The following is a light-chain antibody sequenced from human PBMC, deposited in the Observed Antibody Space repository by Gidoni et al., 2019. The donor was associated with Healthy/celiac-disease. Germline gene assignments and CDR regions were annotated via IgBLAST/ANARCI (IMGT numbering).Light chain of an antibody. V-gene: IGKV1-9*01. J-gene: IGKJ5*01. CDR3: QQLNSYLIP. Sequence: IELTQSPSSLSASVGDRVTITCRASQCSSSYLAWYQQKPGKAPKLLIYAASTLQSGVPSRFSGSGSGTDFTLTLRSLQPDDFATYYCQQLNSYLIPLGQGTRLEIK. CDR2: AAS. CDR1: QCSSSY.